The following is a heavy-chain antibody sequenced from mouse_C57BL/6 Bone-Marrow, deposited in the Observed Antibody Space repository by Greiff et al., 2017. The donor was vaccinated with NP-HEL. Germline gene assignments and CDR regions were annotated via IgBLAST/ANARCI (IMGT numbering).Heavy chain of an antibody. J-gene: IGHJ3*01. CDR1: GYTFTSYW. V-gene: IGHV1-64*01. Sequence: VQLQQPGAELVKPGASVKLSCKASGYTFTSYWMHWVKQRPGQGLEWIGMIHPNSGSTNYNEKFKSKATLTVDKSSSTAYMQLSSLTSEDSAVYYCATPLYYGSPWFAYWRQGTLVTVSA. CDR3: ATPLYYGSPWFAY. D-gene: IGHD1-1*01. CDR2: IHPNSGST.